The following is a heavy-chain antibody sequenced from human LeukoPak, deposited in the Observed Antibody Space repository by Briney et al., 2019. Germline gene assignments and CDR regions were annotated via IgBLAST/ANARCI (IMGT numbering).Heavy chain of an antibody. CDR3: VKDILGWTFDS. CDR1: GFTVGANA. V-gene: IGHV3-23*01. J-gene: IGHJ4*02. Sequence: GGSLRLSCEASGFTVGANAMAWVRQAPGKGLEWVAGLGSDARTHYRDSVKGRFTISRDNFKNTVYLQMNNLRGEDTALYYCVKDILGWTFDSWGQGTLVTVAS. CDR2: LGSDART. D-gene: IGHD4-23*01.